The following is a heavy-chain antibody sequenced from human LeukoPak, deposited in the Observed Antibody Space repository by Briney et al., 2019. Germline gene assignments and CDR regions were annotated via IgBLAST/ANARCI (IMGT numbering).Heavy chain of an antibody. J-gene: IGHJ3*02. D-gene: IGHD4-23*01. Sequence: WETLSLTCSVSGGYVSTHYWSWIRQPPGKGLEWIGYFYSSGNTEYSPSFKSRVTTAVDTSKNQLSLRLNSVTAEDTAVYYCARYSVVTRRGAFDIWGQGTVAIVSS. V-gene: IGHV4-59*02. CDR1: GGYVSTHY. CDR2: FYSSGNT. CDR3: ARYSVVTRRGAFDI.